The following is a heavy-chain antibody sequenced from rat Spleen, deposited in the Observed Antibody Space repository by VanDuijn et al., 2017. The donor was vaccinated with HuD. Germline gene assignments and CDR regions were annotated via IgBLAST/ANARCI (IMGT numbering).Heavy chain of an antibody. CDR2: IWSGGST. D-gene: IGHD1-10*01. J-gene: IGHJ3*01. CDR3: TREGYNNWGAFAY. Sequence: VKLVESGGGLVQPGRSLKLSCAASGFNFNDYWMGWVRQPPGKGLEWMGAIWSGGSTDYNSALKSRLTISRDTSKSQLFLQMNSLQTEDTAIYFCTREGYNNWGAFAYWGQGTLVTVSS. CDR1: GFNFNDYW. V-gene: IGHV2-19*01.